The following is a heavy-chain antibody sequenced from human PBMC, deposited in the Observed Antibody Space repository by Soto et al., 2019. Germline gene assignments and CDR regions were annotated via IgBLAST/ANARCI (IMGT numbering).Heavy chain of an antibody. Sequence: PSETLSLTCTVSGGSISSYYWSWIRQPPGKGLEWIGYIYYSGSTNYNPSLKSRVTISVDTSKNQFSVKLSSVNAADTAVYYCARGSWQLPDYFYGIDVWGQGTTVTV. J-gene: IGHJ6*02. CDR1: GGSISSYY. V-gene: IGHV4-59*01. D-gene: IGHD1-26*01. CDR2: IYYSGST. CDR3: ARGSWQLPDYFYGIDV.